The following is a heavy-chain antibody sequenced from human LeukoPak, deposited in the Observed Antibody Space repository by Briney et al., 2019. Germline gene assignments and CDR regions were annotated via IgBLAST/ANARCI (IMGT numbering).Heavy chain of an antibody. CDR2: LYSNGIT. CDR1: GFIVNNNY. D-gene: IGHD6-13*01. CDR3: AKELEQQPSYEY. J-gene: IGHJ4*02. Sequence: GGSLRLSCAASGFIVNNNYMTWVRQAPGKGLEWVSVLYSNGITYYADSVKGRFTISRDNSKNTLYLQMNSLRAEDTAVYYCAKELEQQPSYEYWGQGTLVTISS. V-gene: IGHV3-53*01.